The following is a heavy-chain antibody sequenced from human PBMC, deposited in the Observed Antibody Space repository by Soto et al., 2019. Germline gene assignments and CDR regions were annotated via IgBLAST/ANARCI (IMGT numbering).Heavy chain of an antibody. CDR2: ISGSGGST. J-gene: IGHJ4*02. CDR1: GFTFSSYA. V-gene: IGHV3-23*01. D-gene: IGHD6-19*01. Sequence: PGGSLRLSCAASGFTFSSYAMSWVRQAPGKGLEWVSAISGSGGSTYYADSVKGRFTISRDNSKNTLYLQMNSLRAEDTAVYYCAKDRVYIAVAGTFSDYWGQGTLVTVSS. CDR3: AKDRVYIAVAGTFSDY.